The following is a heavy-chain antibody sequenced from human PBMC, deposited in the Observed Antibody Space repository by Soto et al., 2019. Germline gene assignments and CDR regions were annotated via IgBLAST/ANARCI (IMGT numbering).Heavy chain of an antibody. V-gene: IGHV3-21*06. CDR3: ARESEDLTSNFDY. Sequence: EVQLVESGGGLVKPGGSLRLSCAASGFTFTRYSMNWVRQAPGKGLEWVSSISSTTNYIYYGDSMKGRFTISRDNAKNSLYLETNSLRAEDTAVYCCARESEDLTSNFDYWGQGTLVTVSS. J-gene: IGHJ4*02. CDR2: ISSTTNYI. CDR1: GFTFTRYS.